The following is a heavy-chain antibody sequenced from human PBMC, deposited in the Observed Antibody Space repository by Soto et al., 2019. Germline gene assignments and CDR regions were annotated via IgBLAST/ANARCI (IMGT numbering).Heavy chain of an antibody. CDR2: INHSGST. J-gene: IGHJ6*02. CDR1: GGSFSGYY. CDR3: ARGQPYYDFWSGYYTLYYYYGMDV. V-gene: IGHV4-34*01. Sequence: PSETLSLTCAVYGGSFSGYYWSWIRQPPGKGLEWIGEINHSGSTNYNPSLKSRVTISVDTSKNQFSLKLSSVTAADTAVYYCARGQPYYDFWSGYYTLYYYYGMDVWGQGTTVTV. D-gene: IGHD3-3*01.